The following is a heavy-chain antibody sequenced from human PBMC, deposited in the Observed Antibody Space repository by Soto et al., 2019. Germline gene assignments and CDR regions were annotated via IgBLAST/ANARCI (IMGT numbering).Heavy chain of an antibody. CDR1: GYTFTSYG. CDR2: ISAYNGNT. D-gene: IGHD3-22*01. J-gene: IGHJ4*02. V-gene: IGHV1-18*01. CDR3: ARVDFRGAPHYDSSGSATDY. Sequence: GASVKVSCKASGYTFTSYGISWVRQAPGQGLEWMGWISAYNGNTNYAQKLQGRVTMTTDTSTSTAYMELRSLRSDDTAVYYCARVDFRGAPHYDSSGSATDYWGQGTLVTVSS.